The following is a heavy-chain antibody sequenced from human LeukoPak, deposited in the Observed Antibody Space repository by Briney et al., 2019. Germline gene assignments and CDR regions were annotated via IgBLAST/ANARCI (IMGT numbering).Heavy chain of an antibody. CDR3: ARDRVSGSLPRAY. V-gene: IGHV3-7*01. J-gene: IGHJ4*02. Sequence: PGGSLRLSCAASGFTFSSYWMSWVRQAPGKGLEWVANIKQDGSEKYYVDSVKGRFTISRDNAKNSLYLQMNSLRAEDTAVYYCARDRVSGSLPRAYWGQGTLVTVSS. D-gene: IGHD1-26*01. CDR1: GFTFSSYW. CDR2: IKQDGSEK.